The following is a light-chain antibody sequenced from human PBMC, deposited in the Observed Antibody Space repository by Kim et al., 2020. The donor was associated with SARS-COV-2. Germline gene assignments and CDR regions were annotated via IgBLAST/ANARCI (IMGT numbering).Light chain of an antibody. CDR2: QDS. CDR3: QAWDSSTVV. CDR1: KLGDKY. J-gene: IGLJ3*02. Sequence: SYELTQPPSVSVSPGQTAIITCSGDKLGDKYACWYQQKPGQSPVLVIYQDSERPSGIPERFSGSNSGNTATLTISGTQAMDEADYYCQAWDSSTVVFGGG. V-gene: IGLV3-1*01.